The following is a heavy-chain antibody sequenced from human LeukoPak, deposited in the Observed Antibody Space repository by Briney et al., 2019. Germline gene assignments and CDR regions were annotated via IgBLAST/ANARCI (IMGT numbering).Heavy chain of an antibody. V-gene: IGHV4-59*08. CDR3: ARQRGSYFDL. CDR2: IYFTGST. D-gene: IGHD1-26*01. Sequence: SETLSLTCSVSGGSIGSYYWSWIRQPPGRGLEWIGYIYFTGSTTYNPSLKSRVTISLDTSKNQFSLKMTSVTAADTAVYYCARQRGSYFDLWGQGTLVTVSS. J-gene: IGHJ4*02. CDR1: GGSIGSYY.